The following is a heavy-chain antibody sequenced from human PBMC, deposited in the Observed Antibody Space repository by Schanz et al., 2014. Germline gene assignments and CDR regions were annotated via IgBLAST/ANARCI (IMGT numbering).Heavy chain of an antibody. CDR3: ARAPVTVGPYHYYMDV. Sequence: QVQLVQSGAEVKKPGASVRLSCEASGYTFNNHGISWVRQAPGQGLEWMGIINPSGGSTSYAQKFQGRVTMTRDTSTSTVYMELSSLRSEDTAVYYCARAPVTVGPYHYYMDVWGKGTTVTVSS. CDR1: GYTFNNHG. CDR2: INPSGGST. V-gene: IGHV1-46*02. D-gene: IGHD4-17*01. J-gene: IGHJ6*03.